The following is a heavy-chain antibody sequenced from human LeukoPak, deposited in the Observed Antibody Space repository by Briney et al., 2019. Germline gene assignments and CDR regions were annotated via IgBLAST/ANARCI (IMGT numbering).Heavy chain of an antibody. CDR3: ARGRDYYDSSGYFGASRRTLFAY. J-gene: IGHJ4*02. D-gene: IGHD3-22*01. CDR2: INHSVST. Sequence: PPETLSLTCADPGGSFSGYYWSWIRQPPRKGLEWIGEINHSVSTNYNPSLKSRVTISVDTSRNQFSLKLGPVTAADTVVYYCARGRDYYDSSGYFGASRRTLFAYWGQGTLVTVSS. V-gene: IGHV4-34*01. CDR1: GGSFSGYY.